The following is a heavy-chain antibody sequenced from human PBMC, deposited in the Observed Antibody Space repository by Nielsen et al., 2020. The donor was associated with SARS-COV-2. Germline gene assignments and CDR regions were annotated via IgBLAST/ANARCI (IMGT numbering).Heavy chain of an antibody. J-gene: IGHJ4*02. V-gene: IGHV4-59*12. D-gene: IGHD1-14*01. CDR2: IYYSGST. CDR3: ARDHHYWSRIDS. Sequence: SETLSLTCNVSGGSISPFYWSWIRQPPGKALEWIAYIYYSGSTNYNPSFKTRATISVDTSKKQLSLRLSSVTAADTAVYYCARDHHYWSRIDSWGQGTLVTVSS. CDR1: GGSISPFY.